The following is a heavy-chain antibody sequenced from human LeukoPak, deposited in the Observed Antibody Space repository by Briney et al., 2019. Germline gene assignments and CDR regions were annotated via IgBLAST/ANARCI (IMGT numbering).Heavy chain of an antibody. D-gene: IGHD4-17*01. V-gene: IGHV3-7*01. CDR1: GFTFSRYW. Sequence: GGSLRLSFAASGFTFSRYWMNWVRQAPGKGLEWVANIKQDGSEKYYVDSVKGRFTISRDNAKNTLYLQMNSLRAEDTAVYYCARSNDDYGDYIDYWGQGTLVTVSS. CDR3: ARSNDDYGDYIDY. CDR2: IKQDGSEK. J-gene: IGHJ4*02.